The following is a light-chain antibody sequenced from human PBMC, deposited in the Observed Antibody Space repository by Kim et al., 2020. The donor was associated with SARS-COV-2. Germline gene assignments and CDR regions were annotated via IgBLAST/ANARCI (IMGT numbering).Light chain of an antibody. V-gene: IGLV2-23*02. CDR2: EVS. CDR3: CSCAASSTFLL. J-gene: IGLJ2*01. CDR1: ISDVGAYNR. Sequence: SITIACSGSISDVGAYNRVSWYQQHPGKAPKVVIYEVSKRPSGVSNRFSGSKSGNTASLTISGLQAEDEADYYCCSCAASSTFLLFGGGTQLTVL.